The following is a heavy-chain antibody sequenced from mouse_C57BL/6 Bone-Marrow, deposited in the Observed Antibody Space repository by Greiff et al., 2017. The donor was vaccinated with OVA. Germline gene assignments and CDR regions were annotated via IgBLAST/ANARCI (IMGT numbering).Heavy chain of an antibody. J-gene: IGHJ2*01. CDR2: ISSGGSYT. V-gene: IGHV5-6*01. CDR1: GYTFSSYG. D-gene: IGHD2-4*01. Sequence: EVQLVESGGDLVKPGGSLKLSCAASGYTFSSYGMSWVRQTPDKRLEWVATISSGGSYTYYPDSVKGRYTISRDNAKNTLYLQRSSLKSEDTAMYYCARHPPIYYYYFGVFDYWGQGTTLTVSS. CDR3: ARHPPIYYYYFGVFDY.